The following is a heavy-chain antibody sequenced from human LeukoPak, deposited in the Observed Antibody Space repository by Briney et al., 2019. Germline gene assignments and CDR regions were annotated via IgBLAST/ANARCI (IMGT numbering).Heavy chain of an antibody. Sequence: TPSQTLSLTCTVSGGSISSGGYYWSGIRQHPGKGLEWIGYIYYSGSTYYNPSLKSRVTISVDTSKNQFSLKLSSVTAADTAVYYCARQLIVVVDYWYFDLWGRGTLVTVSS. V-gene: IGHV4-31*03. CDR1: GGSISSGGYY. J-gene: IGHJ2*01. D-gene: IGHD3-22*01. CDR2: IYYSGST. CDR3: ARQLIVVVDYWYFDL.